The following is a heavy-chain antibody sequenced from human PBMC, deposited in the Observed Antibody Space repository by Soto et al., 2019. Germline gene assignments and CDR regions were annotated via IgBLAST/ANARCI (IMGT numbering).Heavy chain of an antibody. V-gene: IGHV1-46*01. Sequence: QVQLVQSGAEVKKPGASVKVSCKASGYTFTSYYMHWVRQAPGQGLEWMGIINPSGGSTSYEKKFHGIVTMTRDTSTSTVYMELSSLRSEDTAVYYCARTLTMVRGVLTWFDYWGQGTLVTVSS. CDR2: INPSGGST. J-gene: IGHJ4*02. D-gene: IGHD3-10*01. CDR1: GYTFTSYY. CDR3: ARTLTMVRGVLTWFDY.